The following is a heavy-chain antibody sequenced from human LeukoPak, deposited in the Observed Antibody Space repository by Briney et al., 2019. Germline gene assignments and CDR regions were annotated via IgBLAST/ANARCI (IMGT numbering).Heavy chain of an antibody. CDR2: IYYSGST. CDR3: ARVRLGYCSGGSCHIIDY. V-gene: IGHV4-59*01. D-gene: IGHD2-15*01. J-gene: IGHJ4*02. CDR1: GGSISNYY. Sequence: SETLSLTCTVSGGSISNYYWSWIRQPPGKGLEWIGYIYYSGSTNYNPSLKSRVTISVDTSKNQFSLKLSSVTAADTAVYYCARVRLGYCSGGSCHIIDYWGQGTLVTVSS.